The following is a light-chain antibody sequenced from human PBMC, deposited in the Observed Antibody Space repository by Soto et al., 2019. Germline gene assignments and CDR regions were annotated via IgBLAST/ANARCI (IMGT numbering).Light chain of an antibody. CDR2: YAS. CDR3: QHYSNWPPT. J-gene: IGKJ3*01. Sequence: EMVMTQSPATLSVSPGERVTLSCRASESVHRNLAWYQQKPGQGPSLLIYYASTRATGVPDRFTGSGSGTEFTLTISSLQSEDFGVYHCQHYSNWPPTFGSGPKVEIK. CDR1: ESVHRN. V-gene: IGKV3-15*01.